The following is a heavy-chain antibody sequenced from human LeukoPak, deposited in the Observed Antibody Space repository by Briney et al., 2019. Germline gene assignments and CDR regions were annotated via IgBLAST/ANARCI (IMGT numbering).Heavy chain of an antibody. CDR3: ARQLWLRGDWFDP. CDR2: IYPGDSAT. Sequence: SLKISCKGSGYSFTSYWIGWVRQMPGESLGWMGLIYPGDSATRYSPSFQGQDTISADKSISTAYLQWSSLKASDTAMYYCARQLWLRGDWFDPWGQGTLVTVSS. V-gene: IGHV5-51*01. J-gene: IGHJ5*02. D-gene: IGHD5-18*01. CDR1: GYSFTSYW.